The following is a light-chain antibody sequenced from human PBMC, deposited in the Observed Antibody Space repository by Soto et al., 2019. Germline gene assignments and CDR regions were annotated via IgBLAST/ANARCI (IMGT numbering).Light chain of an antibody. CDR3: SSYTSSSLVV. CDR2: DVS. J-gene: IGLJ2*01. Sequence: QSVLTQPASVSGSPGQSITISCTGTSSDVGGYNYVSWYQQHPGKAPKLMIYDVSNRPSGVSNRFSGSKSGNTASLTISWLQAEDEADYYCSSYTSSSLVVFGGGTKVTVL. V-gene: IGLV2-14*01. CDR1: SSDVGGYNY.